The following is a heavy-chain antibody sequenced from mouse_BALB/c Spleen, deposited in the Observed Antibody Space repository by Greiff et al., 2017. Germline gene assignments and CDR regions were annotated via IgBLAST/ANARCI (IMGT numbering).Heavy chain of an antibody. CDR2: INSNGGST. J-gene: IGHJ2*01. V-gene: IGHV5-6-3*01. CDR3: ARDCYGSSYGDY. CDR1: GFTFSSYG. D-gene: IGHD1-1*01. Sequence: EVQLVESGGGLVQPGGSLKLSCAASGFTFSSYGMSWVRQTPDKRLELVATINSNGGSTYYPDSVKGRFTISRDNAKNTLYLQMSSLKSEDTAMYYCARDCYGSSYGDYWGQGTTLTVSS.